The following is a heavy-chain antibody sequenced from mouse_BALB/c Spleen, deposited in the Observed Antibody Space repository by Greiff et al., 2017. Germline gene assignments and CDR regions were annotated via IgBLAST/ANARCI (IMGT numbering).Heavy chain of an antibody. Sequence: EVQLQESGGGLVQPGGSRKLSCAASGFTFSSFGMHWVRQAPEKGLEWVAYISSGSSTIYYADTVKGRFTISRDNPKNTLFLQMTSLRSEDTAMYYCARGTYYAMDYWGQGTSVTVSS. CDR3: ARGTYYAMDY. V-gene: IGHV5-17*02. CDR2: ISSGSSTI. J-gene: IGHJ4*01. D-gene: IGHD2-14*01. CDR1: GFTFSSFG.